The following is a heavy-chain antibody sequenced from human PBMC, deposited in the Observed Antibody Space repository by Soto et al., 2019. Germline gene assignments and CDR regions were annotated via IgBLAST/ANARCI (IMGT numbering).Heavy chain of an antibody. CDR3: ARSVNRRDTAMVINDAFDI. CDR1: GFTFSSYG. J-gene: IGHJ3*02. CDR2: IWYDGSNK. D-gene: IGHD5-18*01. Sequence: QVQLVESGGGVVQPGRSLRLSCAASGFTFSSYGMHWVRQAPGKGLEWVAVIWYDGSNKYYADSVKGRFTISRDNSKNTLYLQMNSLRAEDTAVYYCARSVNRRDTAMVINDAFDIWGQGTMVTVSS. V-gene: IGHV3-33*01.